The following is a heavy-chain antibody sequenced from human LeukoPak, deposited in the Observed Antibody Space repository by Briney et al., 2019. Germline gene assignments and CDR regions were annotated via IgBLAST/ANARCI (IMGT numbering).Heavy chain of an antibody. CDR1: GFTVSSNS. J-gene: IGHJ1*01. CDR3: ARGSEYFQH. CDR2: IYSGGKT. V-gene: IGHV3-66*01. Sequence: GGSLRLSCADSGFTVSSNSRSWVRQPPGKGLEWVSIIYSGGKTFNAYSVKDRFSISRDESKNTVYLQMNSLRAEDTAVYYCARGSEYFQHWGQGTLVTVSS.